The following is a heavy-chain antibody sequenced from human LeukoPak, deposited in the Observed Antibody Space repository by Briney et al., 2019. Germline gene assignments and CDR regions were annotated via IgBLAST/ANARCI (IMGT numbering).Heavy chain of an antibody. CDR3: ARGPEGSGPNY. J-gene: IGHJ4*02. CDR1: GFPFSSYA. Sequence: GGSLRLSCAASGFPFSSYAMHWVRQAPGKGLEWVAVISYDGSNEYFADSVKGRFTISRDNSKNTLYLQMNSLRGEDTAVYYCARGPEGSGPNYWGQGTLVTVSS. D-gene: IGHD3-10*01. V-gene: IGHV3-30-3*01. CDR2: ISYDGSNE.